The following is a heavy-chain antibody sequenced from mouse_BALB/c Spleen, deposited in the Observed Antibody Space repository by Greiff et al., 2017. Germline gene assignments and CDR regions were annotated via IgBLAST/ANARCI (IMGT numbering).Heavy chain of an antibody. CDR3: ARGGYGSSSGAMDY. J-gene: IGHJ4*01. Sequence: EVQRVESGPGLVKPSQSLSLTCSVTGYSITSGYYWNWIRQFPGNKLEWMGYISYDGSNNYNPSLKNRISITRDTSKNQFFLKLNSVTTEDTATYYCARGGYGSSSGAMDYWGQGTSVTVSS. CDR1: GYSITSGYY. CDR2: ISYDGSN. V-gene: IGHV3-6*02. D-gene: IGHD1-1*01.